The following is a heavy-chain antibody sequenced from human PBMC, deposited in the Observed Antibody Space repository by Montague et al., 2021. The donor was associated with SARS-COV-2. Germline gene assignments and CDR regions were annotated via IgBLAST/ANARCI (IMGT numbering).Heavy chain of an antibody. CDR3: ARTYTYYDFWSGYPWDYYMDV. D-gene: IGHD3-3*01. CDR2: INHSGST. J-gene: IGHJ6*03. Sequence: SETLSLTCAVYGGSFSGYYWSWIRQPPGKGLEWIEEINHSGSTNYNPSLKSRVTISVDTSKNQSSLKLSSVTAADTAVYYCARTYTYYDFWSGYPWDYYMDVWGKGTTVTVSS. CDR1: GGSFSGYY. V-gene: IGHV4-34*01.